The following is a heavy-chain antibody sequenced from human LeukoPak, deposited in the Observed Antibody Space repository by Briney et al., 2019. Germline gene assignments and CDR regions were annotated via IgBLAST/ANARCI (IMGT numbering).Heavy chain of an antibody. Sequence: SETLSLTCAVYGESFSGYYWSWIRQPPGKGLEWIGEINHSGSTNYNPSLKSRVTISVDTSKNQFSLKLSSVTAADTAVYYCDYDFWSGWGEAFDIWGQGTMVTVSS. CDR2: INHSGST. D-gene: IGHD3-3*01. CDR3: DYDFWSGWGEAFDI. J-gene: IGHJ3*02. CDR1: GESFSGYY. V-gene: IGHV4-34*01.